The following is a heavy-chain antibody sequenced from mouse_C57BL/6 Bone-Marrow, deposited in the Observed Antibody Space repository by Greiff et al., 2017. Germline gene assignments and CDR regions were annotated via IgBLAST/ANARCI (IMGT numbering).Heavy chain of an antibody. D-gene: IGHD2-2*01. V-gene: IGHV1-62-2*01. CDR2: FYPGSGSI. J-gene: IGHJ3*01. CDR1: GYTFTEYT. Sequence: VKLVESGAELVKPGASVKLSCKASGYTFTEYTIHWVKQRSGQGLEWIGWFYPGSGSIKYNEKFKDKATLTADKSSSTVYMELSRLTSEDSAVYFCARHNIYYGFFAYWGQGTLVTVSA. CDR3: ARHNIYYGFFAY.